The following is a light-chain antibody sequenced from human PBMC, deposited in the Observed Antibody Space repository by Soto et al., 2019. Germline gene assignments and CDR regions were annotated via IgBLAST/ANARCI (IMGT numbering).Light chain of an antibody. J-gene: IGKJ4*01. Sequence: EIVLTQSPGTLSLSPGDRATLSCRASQNVGRDYLAWFQHKTGQAPRLIVHGASDRATGIPDRFSGSGSGTDFSLTISRLEPEDFAVYYCHQYATDPLTFGGGTKVEI. V-gene: IGKV3-20*01. CDR1: QNVGRDY. CDR3: HQYATDPLT. CDR2: GAS.